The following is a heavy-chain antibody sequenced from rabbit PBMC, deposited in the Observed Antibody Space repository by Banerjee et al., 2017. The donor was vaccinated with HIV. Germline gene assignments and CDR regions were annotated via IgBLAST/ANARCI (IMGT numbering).Heavy chain of an antibody. V-gene: IGHV1S40*01. CDR1: GFSLNSGYD. CDR2: IDPSKTDVT. D-gene: IGHD2-1*01. CDR3: ARDVYYEEDFDL. J-gene: IGHJ4*01. Sequence: QSLEESGGGLVKPGASLTLTCKASGFSLNSGYDMCWVRQAPGKGLEWIACIDPSKTDVTAYASWAKGRFTISKTSSTTVTLQMTTLTAADTATYFCARDVYYEEDFDLRGQGTLVTVS.